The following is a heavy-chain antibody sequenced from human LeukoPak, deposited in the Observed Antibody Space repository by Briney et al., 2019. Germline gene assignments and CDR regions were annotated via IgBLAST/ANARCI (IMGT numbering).Heavy chain of an antibody. Sequence: GGSLRLSYATSGFTFTRYWMSWIRQAPGKGLEWVANIKQDGSQQYYLDSVEGRFTISRDNAKNSLYLQMNNLRAEDTAVYYCARVRTIFAPRWFDPWGQGTLVTVSS. CDR1: GFTFTRYW. V-gene: IGHV3-7*01. J-gene: IGHJ5*02. CDR2: IKQDGSQQ. D-gene: IGHD3-3*01. CDR3: ARVRTIFAPRWFDP.